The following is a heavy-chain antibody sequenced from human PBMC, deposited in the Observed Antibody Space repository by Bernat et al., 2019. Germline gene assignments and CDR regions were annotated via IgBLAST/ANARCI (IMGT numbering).Heavy chain of an antibody. CDR1: GFTFSNYG. V-gene: IGHV3-23*01. CDR3: AKDSFYDSSGHYSPWDY. D-gene: IGHD3-22*01. J-gene: IGHJ4*02. CDR2: VSGGGGST. Sequence: VHLLESGGGLEQPGGSLRLSCEASGFTFSNYGMSWVRQAPGKGLEWVSGVSGGGGSTYYADSVKGRFTISRDNSKNTLYLQMNSLRVEDTAVYYCAKDSFYDSSGHYSPWDYWGQGTLVTVSS.